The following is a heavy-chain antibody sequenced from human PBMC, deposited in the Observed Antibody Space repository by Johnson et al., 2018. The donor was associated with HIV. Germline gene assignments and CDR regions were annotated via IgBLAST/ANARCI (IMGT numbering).Heavy chain of an antibody. CDR3: AREGAWSSSWYHDAFDI. CDR1: GFTFKNSV. D-gene: IGHD6-13*01. Sequence: QVQLVESGGGVVQPGESLRLACAASGFTFKNSVMHWVRQAPGKGLEWVAVMSYDGSTYYADSVKGRFPISRDNSKNTLYLQMNSLRAEDTAVYYCAREGAWSSSWYHDAFDIWGQGTMVTVSS. CDR2: MSYDGST. J-gene: IGHJ3*02. V-gene: IGHV3-30*01.